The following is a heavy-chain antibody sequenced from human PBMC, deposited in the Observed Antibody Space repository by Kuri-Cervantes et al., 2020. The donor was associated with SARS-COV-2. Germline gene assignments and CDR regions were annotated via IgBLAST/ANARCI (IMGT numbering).Heavy chain of an antibody. D-gene: IGHD6-13*01. Sequence: ETLSLTCAASGFTFSSYAMSWVRQAPGKGLEWVSAISGSGGSTYYADSVKGRFTISRDNSKNTLYLQMNSLRAEDTAVYYCASKTPRSSSWTRWGTRGSGGEGDYWGQGTLVTVSS. V-gene: IGHV3-23*01. CDR1: GFTFSSYA. CDR2: ISGSGGST. J-gene: IGHJ4*02. CDR3: ASKTPRSSSWTRWGTRGSGGEGDY.